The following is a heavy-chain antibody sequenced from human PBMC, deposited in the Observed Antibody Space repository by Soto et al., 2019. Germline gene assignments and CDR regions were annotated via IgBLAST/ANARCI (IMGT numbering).Heavy chain of an antibody. J-gene: IGHJ5*02. Sequence: SVKVSCKASGGTFSSYAISWVRQAPGQGLEWMGGIIPIFGTANYAQKFQGRVTITADESTSTAYMELSSLRSEDTAVYYCARDLESVRRYYDSIVPAWGQGTLVTVSS. CDR3: ARDLESVRRYYDSIVPA. V-gene: IGHV1-69*13. CDR1: GGTFSSYA. CDR2: IIPIFGTA. D-gene: IGHD3-22*01.